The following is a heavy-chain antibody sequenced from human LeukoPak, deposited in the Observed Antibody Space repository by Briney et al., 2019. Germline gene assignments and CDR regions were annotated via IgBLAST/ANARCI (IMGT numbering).Heavy chain of an antibody. Sequence: GGSLRLSYAASGFTFDDYAMHWVRQAPGKGLEWVSGISWNSGSIGYADSVKGRFTISRDNAKNSLYLQMNSLRAEDTALYYCAKATYYYDSSGYYFVEDWGQGTLVTVSS. D-gene: IGHD3-22*01. CDR1: GFTFDDYA. CDR2: ISWNSGSI. J-gene: IGHJ4*02. CDR3: AKATYYYDSSGYYFVED. V-gene: IGHV3-9*01.